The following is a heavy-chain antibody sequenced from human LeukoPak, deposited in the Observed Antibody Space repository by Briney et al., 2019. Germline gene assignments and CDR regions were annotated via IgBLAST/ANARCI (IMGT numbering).Heavy chain of an antibody. Sequence: SETLSLTCTVSGGSISSYYWSWIRQSPGKGLECIGYIHYTGSTNYNPSLKSRVTISVDTSKNQFSLKLSSVTAADTAVYYCAREVVMRPNDAFGIWGQGTMVTVSS. J-gene: IGHJ3*02. V-gene: IGHV4-59*01. CDR2: IHYTGST. D-gene: IGHD3-16*01. CDR1: GGSISSYY. CDR3: AREVVMRPNDAFGI.